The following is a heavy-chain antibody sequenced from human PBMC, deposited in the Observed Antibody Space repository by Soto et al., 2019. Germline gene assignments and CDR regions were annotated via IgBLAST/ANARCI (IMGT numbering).Heavy chain of an antibody. D-gene: IGHD1-1*01. J-gene: IGHJ3*02. CDR1: GFTFSSYA. Sequence: GGSLRRSSAASGFTFSSYAMNWVRQTPGKGLEWVSSISSSSYIYYADSVKGRFTISRDNAENSLYLQMNSLRAEDTAVYYCARGYRGVPSQYEVNDAFDIWGQGSMVTVSS. CDR2: ISSSSYI. CDR3: ARGYRGVPSQYEVNDAFDI. V-gene: IGHV3-21*01.